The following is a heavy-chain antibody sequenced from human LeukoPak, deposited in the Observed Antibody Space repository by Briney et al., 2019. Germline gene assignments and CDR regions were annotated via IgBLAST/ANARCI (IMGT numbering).Heavy chain of an antibody. D-gene: IGHD6-19*01. CDR2: ISGSGGST. V-gene: IGHV3-23*01. Sequence: GGSLRLSCAASGFTFSSYAMSWVRQAPGKGLEWVSAISGSGGSTYYADSVEGRFTISRDNSKNTLYLQMNSLRAEDTAVYYCGPGSGWSGYYYYYMDVWGKGTTVTVSS. CDR3: GPGSGWSGYYYYYMDV. J-gene: IGHJ6*03. CDR1: GFTFSSYA.